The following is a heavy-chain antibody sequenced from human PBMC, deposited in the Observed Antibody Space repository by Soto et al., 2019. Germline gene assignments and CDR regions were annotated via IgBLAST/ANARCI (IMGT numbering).Heavy chain of an antibody. J-gene: IGHJ4*02. CDR1: GGTFSSYA. V-gene: IGHV1-69*01. Sequence: QVQLVQSGAEVKKPGSSVKVSCKASGGTFSSYAISWVRQAPGQGLEWMGGIIPIFGTADYAQKFQGRVTITAAECTRTGYRGMRSGRSEDTAVYYCASGELVTCVGTAMGLSRYWGQGALVTVTS. CDR2: IIPIFGTA. D-gene: IGHD2-21*02. CDR3: ASGELVTCVGTAMGLSRY.